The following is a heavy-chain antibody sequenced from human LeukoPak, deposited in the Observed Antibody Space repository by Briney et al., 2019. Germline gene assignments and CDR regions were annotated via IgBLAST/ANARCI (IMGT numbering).Heavy chain of an antibody. Sequence: PGGSLRLSCAASGFTFSSYAMHWVRQAPGKGLEWVAAISYDGSNKYYADSVKGRFTISRDNSKNTLYLQMNSLRAEDTAVYYCAREEIGYDFWSGHYIDYWGQGTLVTVSS. CDR2: ISYDGSNK. D-gene: IGHD3-3*01. J-gene: IGHJ4*02. V-gene: IGHV3-30-3*01. CDR1: GFTFSSYA. CDR3: AREEIGYDFWSGHYIDY.